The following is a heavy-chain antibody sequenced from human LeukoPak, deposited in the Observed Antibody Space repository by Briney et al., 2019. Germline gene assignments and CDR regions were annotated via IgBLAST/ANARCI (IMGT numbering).Heavy chain of an antibody. J-gene: IGHJ3*02. CDR2: ISDSGANT. D-gene: IGHD3-10*01. CDR1: GFTFSGSA. Sequence: QPGGSLRLSCAASGFTFSGSAMIWVRQAPGKGLEWVSAISDSGANTYYADSVKGRFTISRDNSKNTLHLQMNSLRAEDTAVYYCAKVGAYGGYAFDIWGQGTMVTVSS. CDR3: AKVGAYGGYAFDI. V-gene: IGHV3-23*01.